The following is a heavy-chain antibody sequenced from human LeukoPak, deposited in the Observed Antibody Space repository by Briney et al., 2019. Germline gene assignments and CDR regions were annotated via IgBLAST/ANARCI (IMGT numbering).Heavy chain of an antibody. J-gene: IGHJ5*02. CDR1: GYSFTSYW. CDR3: ARGTNSYYGSGSYSDWFDP. Sequence: GESPEISCKGSGYSFTSYWISWVHQVPGKGLEWMGRIDPSDSYTNYSPSFQGHVTISADKSISTAYLQWSSLKASDTAMYYCARGTNSYYGSGSYSDWFDPWGKGTVVTVSS. V-gene: IGHV5-10-1*01. CDR2: IDPSDSYT. D-gene: IGHD3-10*01.